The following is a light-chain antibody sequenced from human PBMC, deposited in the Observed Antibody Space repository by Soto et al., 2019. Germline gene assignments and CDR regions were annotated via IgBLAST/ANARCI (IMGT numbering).Light chain of an antibody. CDR2: GAS. J-gene: IGKJ1*01. Sequence: EIVLTQSPGTLSLSPGERGTLSCRASQSVSSSHLAWYQQKPGQAPRLLIYGASSRATGITDRFSGSGSGTDFSLTISRLEPEDFAVYYCQQYGSSPWTFGQGTKVEVK. CDR1: QSVSSSH. V-gene: IGKV3-20*01. CDR3: QQYGSSPWT.